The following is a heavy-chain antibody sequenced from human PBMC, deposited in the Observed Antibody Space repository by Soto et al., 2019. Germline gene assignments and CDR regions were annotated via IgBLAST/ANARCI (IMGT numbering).Heavy chain of an antibody. CDR2: IWYDGSNK. V-gene: IGHV3-33*01. J-gene: IGHJ4*02. D-gene: IGHD6-19*01. Sequence: PGGSLRLSCAASGFTFSSYGMHWVRQAPGKGLEWVAVIWYDGSNKYYADSVKGRFTISRDNSKNTLYLQMNSLRAEDTAVYYCARDISKPIISGWPGDYSAQGTLVTGSS. CDR1: GFTFSSYG. CDR3: ARDISKPIISGWPGDY.